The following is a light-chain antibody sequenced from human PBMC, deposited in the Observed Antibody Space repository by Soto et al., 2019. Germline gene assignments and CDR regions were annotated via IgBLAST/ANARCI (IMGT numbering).Light chain of an antibody. CDR1: QTVRNNY. CDR2: DAS. J-gene: IGKJ4*01. Sequence: EFGLTQSAGTLSWSPGERATLSCGASQTVRNNYLAWYQQKHGQAPRLVIYDASSRATGIPDRFSGGGSGTDFTLTISRLETEDFAVYYCQQFSSYPLTFGGGTKVDI. V-gene: IGKV3-20*01. CDR3: QQFSSYPLT.